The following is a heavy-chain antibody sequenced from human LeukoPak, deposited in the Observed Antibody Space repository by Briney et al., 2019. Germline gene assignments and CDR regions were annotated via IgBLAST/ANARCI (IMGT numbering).Heavy chain of an antibody. Sequence: GRSLRLSCAASGFTFSSYGMHWVRQAPGKGLEWVAVISYDGSNKYYADSVKGRFTISRDNSKNTLYLQMNSLRAEDTAVYYCAKVYEQQSLPPSMDVWGQGTTVTVSS. CDR3: AKVYEQQSLPPSMDV. J-gene: IGHJ6*02. D-gene: IGHD6-13*01. CDR2: ISYDGSNK. V-gene: IGHV3-30*18. CDR1: GFTFSSYG.